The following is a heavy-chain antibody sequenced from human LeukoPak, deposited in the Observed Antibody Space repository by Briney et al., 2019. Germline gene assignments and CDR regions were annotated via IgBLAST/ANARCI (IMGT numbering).Heavy chain of an antibody. CDR1: GFTFSNYW. V-gene: IGHV3-7*03. CDR2: IKTDGSEK. CDR3: AKDRLRITVSGEPYYFDY. D-gene: IGHD3-10*01. J-gene: IGHJ4*02. Sequence: GGSLRLSCEGSGFTFSNYWMGWVRQAPGRGLQWVANIKTDGSEKYVDSVKGRFTISRDNAKNSLYLQMNSLRAEDTAVYYCAKDRLRITVSGEPYYFDYWGQGTLVTVSS.